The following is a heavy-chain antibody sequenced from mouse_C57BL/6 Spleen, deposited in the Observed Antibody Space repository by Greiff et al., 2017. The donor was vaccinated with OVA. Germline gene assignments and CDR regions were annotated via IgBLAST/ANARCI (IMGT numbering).Heavy chain of an antibody. J-gene: IGHJ4*01. CDR3: AREDYYAMDY. CDR2: ISDGGSYT. CDR1: GFTFSSYA. V-gene: IGHV5-4*01. Sequence: EVNVVESGGGLVKPGGSLKLSCAASGFTFSSYAMSWVRQTPEKRLEWVATISDGGSYTYYPDNVKGRFTISRDNAKNNLYLQMSHLKSEDTAMYYCAREDYYAMDYWGQGTSVTVSS.